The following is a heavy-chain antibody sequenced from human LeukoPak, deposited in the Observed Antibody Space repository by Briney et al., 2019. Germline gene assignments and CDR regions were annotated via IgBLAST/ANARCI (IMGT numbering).Heavy chain of an antibody. CDR1: GFTFRDYT. D-gene: IGHD1-26*01. CDR2: IRKKADGGTP. CDR3: TTDPPTRY. J-gene: IGHJ4*02. Sequence: PGRSLRLSCTGPGFTFRDYTMTWIRQAPGKGLEWVSFIRKKADGGTPEYAASVKGRFTISRDDSKSIAYLQMNSLKTDDIAVYYCTTDPPTRYWGQGTLVSVSS. V-gene: IGHV3-49*03.